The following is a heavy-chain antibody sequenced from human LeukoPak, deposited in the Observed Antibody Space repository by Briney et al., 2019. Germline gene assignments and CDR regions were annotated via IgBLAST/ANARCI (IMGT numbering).Heavy chain of an antibody. CDR2: IIPIFGTA. CDR1: GGTFSSYA. J-gene: IGHJ6*02. D-gene: IGHD5/OR15-5a*01. V-gene: IGHV1-69*01. Sequence: SVKVSCKASGGTFSSYAISWVRQAPGQGLEWMGGIIPIFGTANYAQKFQDRVTITADESTSTAYMELSSLRSEDTAVYYCARVDVYGRSYYGMDVWGQGTTVTVSS. CDR3: ARVDVYGRSYYGMDV.